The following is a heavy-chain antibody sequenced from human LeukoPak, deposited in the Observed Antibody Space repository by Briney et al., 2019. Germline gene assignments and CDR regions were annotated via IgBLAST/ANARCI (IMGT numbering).Heavy chain of an antibody. J-gene: IGHJ3*02. Sequence: GRSLGLSCAASGFTFSSYAMHWVRQAPGKGLGWVAVISYDGSNKYYADSVKGRFTISRDNSKNTLYLQMNSLRAEDTAVYYCARALTWFGMNAFDIWGQGTMVTVSS. V-gene: IGHV3-30-3*01. CDR3: ARALTWFGMNAFDI. CDR2: ISYDGSNK. D-gene: IGHD3-10*01. CDR1: GFTFSSYA.